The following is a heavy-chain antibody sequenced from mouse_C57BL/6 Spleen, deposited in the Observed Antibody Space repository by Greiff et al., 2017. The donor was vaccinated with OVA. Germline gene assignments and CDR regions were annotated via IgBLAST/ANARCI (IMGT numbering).Heavy chain of an antibody. V-gene: IGHV1-66*01. CDR1: GYSFTSYY. CDR2: IYPGSGNT. Sequence: QVQLQQSGPELVKPGASVKISCKASGYSFTSYYIHWVKQRPGQGLEWIGWIYPGSGNTKYNEKFKGKATLTADTSSSTAYMQLSSLTSEDSAVYYCARRYGNYMDYWGQGTSVTVSA. J-gene: IGHJ4*01. CDR3: ARRYGNYMDY. D-gene: IGHD2-10*02.